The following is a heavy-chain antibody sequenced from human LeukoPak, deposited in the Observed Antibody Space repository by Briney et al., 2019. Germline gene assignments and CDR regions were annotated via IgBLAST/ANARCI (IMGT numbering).Heavy chain of an antibody. V-gene: IGHV3-23*01. Sequence: GGSLSLSCAASGFTFSSYGMSWVRQAPGKGLEWVSAISGSGGTTYYADYVKGRFTIYRDNSKNTLYLQMNSLRAEDTAVYYCAKEEVGGFSYGSYYFDYWGQGTLVTVSS. D-gene: IGHD5-18*01. CDR3: AKEEVGGFSYGSYYFDY. CDR1: GFTFSSYG. J-gene: IGHJ4*02. CDR2: ISGSGGTT.